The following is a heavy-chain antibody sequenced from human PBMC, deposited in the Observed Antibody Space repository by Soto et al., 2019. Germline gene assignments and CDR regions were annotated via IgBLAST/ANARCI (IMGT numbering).Heavy chain of an antibody. Sequence: QVQLVQSGAAVKKPGASVKVSCKASGYTFTSYGISWVRQAPGQGLEWMGGNSAYNGNTNYAQKLQGRVTMTTDTTTSTAYMELRSLRSDDTAVYYCARDGGNFNYYYYYGMDVWGQGTTVTVSS. CDR3: ARDGGNFNYYYYYGMDV. J-gene: IGHJ6*02. CDR1: GYTFTSYG. CDR2: NSAYNGNT. D-gene: IGHD2-21*02. V-gene: IGHV1-18*04.